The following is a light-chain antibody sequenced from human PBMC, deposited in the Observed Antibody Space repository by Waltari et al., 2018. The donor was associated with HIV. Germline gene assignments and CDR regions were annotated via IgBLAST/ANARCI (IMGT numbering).Light chain of an antibody. V-gene: IGLV2-14*01. CDR2: EVS. J-gene: IGLJ3*02. CDR3: SSYTTTSTWV. CDR1: SSDVGGYNY. Sequence: QSALTQPASVSGSPGQSITISCTGTSSDVGGYNYVSWYQQHPGKAPKVMIYEVSNRPSGVSNRFSGSKSGNTASLTISGLQAEDEADHYCSSYTTTSTWVFGGGTKLTVL.